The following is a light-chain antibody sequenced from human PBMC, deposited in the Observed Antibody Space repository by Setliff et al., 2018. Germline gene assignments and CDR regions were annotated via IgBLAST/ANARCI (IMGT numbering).Light chain of an antibody. Sequence: QSALTQPASVSGSPGQSITISCTGTSSDVGSYNLVSWYQQHPGKAPKLMIYEVSKRPSGVSNRFSGSKSGNTASLTISGLQAEDDADYYCSSYTSSSTLDWVFGGGTKVTVL. CDR3: SSYTSSSTLDWV. V-gene: IGLV2-14*02. CDR2: EVS. CDR1: SSDVGSYNL. J-gene: IGLJ3*02.